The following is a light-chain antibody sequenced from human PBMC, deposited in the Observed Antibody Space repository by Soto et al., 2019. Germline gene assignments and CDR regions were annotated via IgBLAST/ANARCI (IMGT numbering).Light chain of an antibody. V-gene: IGLV2-8*01. Sequence: QSALTQPPSASGSPGQSVTISCAGTINDVGGYNYVSWYQQHPGKVHQLMNYQVTKRPSGVPDRFSASKSKTTATLTISRLQAEDEGDYYCMSYAGGNRFVFGTGTKVTVL. CDR1: INDVGGYNY. J-gene: IGLJ1*01. CDR2: QVT. CDR3: MSYAGGNRFV.